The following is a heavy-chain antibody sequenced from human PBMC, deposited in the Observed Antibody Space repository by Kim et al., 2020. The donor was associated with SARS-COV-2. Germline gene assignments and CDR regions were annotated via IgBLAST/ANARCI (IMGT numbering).Heavy chain of an antibody. CDR3: SRDPPDYGGYGNWFDS. Sequence: ASVKVSCKASGYTFTSYAMHWVRQAPGQGLEWMGWINTNTGNPTYAQGFTGRFVFSLDTSVSTAYLQYSSLKAEDTAVYYCSRDPPDYGGYGNWFDSCGQGTLFTVSS. V-gene: IGHV7-4-1*02. D-gene: IGHD4-17*01. J-gene: IGHJ5*01. CDR1: GYTFTSYA. CDR2: INTNTGNP.